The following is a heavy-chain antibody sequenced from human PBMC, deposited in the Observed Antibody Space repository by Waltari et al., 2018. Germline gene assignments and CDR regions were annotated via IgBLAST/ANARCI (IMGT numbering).Heavy chain of an antibody. V-gene: IGHV3-33*01. D-gene: IGHD4-17*01. Sequence: QVRLEQSGGGVVQPGGSLRLSCAASGFTFSDHGMLWVRQAPGKGLEWVSLIWHDGTYKYYADVVKGRFSISRDNSKNMVYLQMNGLRAEDTAVYFCASMATTSDFDYWGQGALVTVSS. CDR1: GFTFSDHG. J-gene: IGHJ4*02. CDR2: IWHDGTYK. CDR3: ASMATTSDFDY.